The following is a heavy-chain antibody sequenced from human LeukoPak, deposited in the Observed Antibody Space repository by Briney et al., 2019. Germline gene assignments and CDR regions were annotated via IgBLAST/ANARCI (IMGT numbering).Heavy chain of an antibody. CDR3: AKGLVGATTSGIDY. J-gene: IGHJ4*02. V-gene: IGHV3-30*04. CDR1: GFTFSSYA. Sequence: PGRSLRLSCAASGFTFSSYAMHWVRQAPGKGLEWVAVISYDGSNKYYADSVKGRFTISRDNSKNTLYLQMNSLRAEDTAVYYCAKGLVGATTSGIDYWGQGTLVTVSS. D-gene: IGHD1-26*01. CDR2: ISYDGSNK.